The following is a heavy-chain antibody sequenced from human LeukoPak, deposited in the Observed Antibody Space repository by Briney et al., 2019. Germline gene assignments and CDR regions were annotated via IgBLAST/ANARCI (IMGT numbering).Heavy chain of an antibody. Sequence: GESLKISCKGSGNDFTTYWIGWVRQMPGKGLEWMGIIYPGDSDTRYSLSFQGQVTISADKSISTAYLQWSSLKTSDSAMYYCARRNCSSTTCYKYFDYWGQGTLVTVSS. CDR3: ARRNCSSTTCYKYFDY. CDR2: IYPGDSDT. V-gene: IGHV5-51*01. D-gene: IGHD2-2*02. CDR1: GNDFTTYW. J-gene: IGHJ4*02.